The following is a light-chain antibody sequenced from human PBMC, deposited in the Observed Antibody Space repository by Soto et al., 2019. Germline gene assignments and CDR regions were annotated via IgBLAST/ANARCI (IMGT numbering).Light chain of an antibody. V-gene: IGKV3-20*01. CDR2: GAS. Sequence: EIVLTQSPGTLSLSPGERATLSCRASQSVSNNYLAWYQQKPGQAPRLLIYGASNRATGTPDRFSGSGSGTDSTLTISRLEPEDFAVYYCQQYGSSGTFGQGTKVDIK. J-gene: IGKJ1*01. CDR1: QSVSNNY. CDR3: QQYGSSGT.